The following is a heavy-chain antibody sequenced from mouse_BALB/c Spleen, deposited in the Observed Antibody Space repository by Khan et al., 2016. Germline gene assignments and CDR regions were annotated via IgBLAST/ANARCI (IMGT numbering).Heavy chain of an antibody. V-gene: IGHV5-15*02. CDR3: ARRLLRSRFAY. Sequence: EVELVESGGGLVQPGGSRKLSCVASGFPFSDYGMAWVRQAPGKGPEWVAFISNLAYSIYYTDIVTGRFTISRENAKNILDLEMSSLRSEDTAMYYCARRLLRSRFAYWGQGTLVTVSA. D-gene: IGHD1-1*01. J-gene: IGHJ3*01. CDR1: GFPFSDYG. CDR2: ISNLAYSI.